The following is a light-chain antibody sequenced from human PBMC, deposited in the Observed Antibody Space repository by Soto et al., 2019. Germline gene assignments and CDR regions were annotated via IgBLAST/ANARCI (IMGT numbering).Light chain of an antibody. J-gene: IGKJ1*01. Sequence: DIQMTQSPSALSASVGDRVTITCRSSQAISNYLAWFQQKPGQAPKRLIYAASTLESGVPSRFSGSGSGTEVSLTISCLQPEDFATYFCLQHISYQWTCGQGTKVDIK. CDR3: LQHISYQWT. V-gene: IGKV1-17*03. CDR1: QAISNY. CDR2: AAS.